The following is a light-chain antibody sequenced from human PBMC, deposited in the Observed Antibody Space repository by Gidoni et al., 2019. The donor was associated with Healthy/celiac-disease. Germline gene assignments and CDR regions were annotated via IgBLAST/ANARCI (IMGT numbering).Light chain of an antibody. CDR2: AAS. J-gene: IGKJ4*01. CDR3: QQLYSTSLT. CDR1: QSISSY. V-gene: IGKV1-39*01. Sequence: DSQMTQSPSSLSASVGDRVTITCRASQSISSYLNLYQQKPGKAPKLLIYAASSLQSGVPSRFSGSGSGTDFTLTISSLQPEDFATYYCQQLYSTSLTFGGGTKVEIK.